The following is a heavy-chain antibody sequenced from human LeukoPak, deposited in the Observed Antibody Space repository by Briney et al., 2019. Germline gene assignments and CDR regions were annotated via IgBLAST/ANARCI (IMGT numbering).Heavy chain of an antibody. CDR1: GGSISSYY. V-gene: IGHV4-59*01. D-gene: IGHD5-12*01. CDR3: ARGGIVADEPFDY. J-gene: IGHJ4*02. CDR2: IYYSGST. Sequence: SQTLSLTCTVSGGSISSYYWSWIRQPPGKGLEWIGYIYYSGSTNYNPSLKSRVTISVDTSKNQFSLKLSSVTAADTAVYYCARGGIVADEPFDYWGQGTLVTVSS.